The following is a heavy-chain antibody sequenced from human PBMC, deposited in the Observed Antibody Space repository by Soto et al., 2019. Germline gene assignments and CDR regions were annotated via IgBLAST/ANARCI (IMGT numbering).Heavy chain of an antibody. V-gene: IGHV1-69*05. CDR1: GGTFSSYA. CDR3: AREDYGMDV. Sequence: SVKVSCKASGGTFSSYAISWVRQAPGQGLEWMGGIIPIFGTANYAQKFQGRVAMTRDTSTSTVYMELSSLRSEDTAVYYCAREDYGMDVWGQGTTVTVSS. J-gene: IGHJ6*02. CDR2: IIPIFGTA.